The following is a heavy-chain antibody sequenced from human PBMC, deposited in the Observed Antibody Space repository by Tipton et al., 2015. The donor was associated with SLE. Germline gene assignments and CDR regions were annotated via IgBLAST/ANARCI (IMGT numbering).Heavy chain of an antibody. CDR1: GFTFSSYA. CDR2: ISGSGGST. J-gene: IGHJ5*02. D-gene: IGHD6-19*01. CDR3: AKEFHSSGWYWSYNWFDP. Sequence: GSLRLSCAASGFTFSSYAMSWVRQAPGKGLEWVSAISGSGGSTYYADSVKGRFTISRDNSKNTLYLQMNSLRAEDTAVYYCAKEFHSSGWYWSYNWFDPWGQGTLVTVSS. V-gene: IGHV3-23*01.